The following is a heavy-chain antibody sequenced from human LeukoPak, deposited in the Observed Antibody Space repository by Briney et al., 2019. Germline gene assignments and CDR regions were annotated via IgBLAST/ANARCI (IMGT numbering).Heavy chain of an antibody. D-gene: IGHD2-15*01. CDR1: GFTVSSNY. J-gene: IGHJ5*01. CDR3: AAAGLGVAHWFSS. V-gene: IGHV3-30*02. CDR2: LPYDGSYN. Sequence: GGSLRLSCAASGFTVSSNYMSWVRQAPGKGLEWVAWLPYDGSYNSTAASLKGRFAISKDISKNTLYLDMDSLTPEDTAVYYCAAAGLGVAHWFSSWGQGTLVIVSS.